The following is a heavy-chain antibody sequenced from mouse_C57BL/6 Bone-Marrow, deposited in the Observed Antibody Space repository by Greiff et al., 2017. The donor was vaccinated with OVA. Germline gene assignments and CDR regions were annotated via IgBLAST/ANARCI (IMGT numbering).Heavy chain of an antibody. CDR1: GYAFSSSW. CDR2: IYPGDGDT. CDR3: ARLGDGYYPFAY. Sequence: VQLQQSGPELVKPGASVKISCKASGYAFSSSWMNWVKQRPGKGLEWIGRIYPGDGDTNYNGKFKGKATLTADKSSSTAYMQLSSLTSEDSAVYFCARLGDGYYPFAYWGQGTLVTVSA. J-gene: IGHJ3*01. V-gene: IGHV1-82*01. D-gene: IGHD2-3*01.